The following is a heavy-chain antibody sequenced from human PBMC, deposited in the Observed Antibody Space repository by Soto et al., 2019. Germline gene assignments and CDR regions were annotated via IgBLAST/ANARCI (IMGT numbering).Heavy chain of an antibody. V-gene: IGHV4-31*03. Sequence: KPSETLSLTCTVSGGSINSGAYYWSWIRQHPGKGLEWIGYIYYSGSTYYNPSLKSRVSVSKDPSKNQFSVKLSSVTAADTAVYYCARRSSRSFDYWGQGTLVTVSS. D-gene: IGHD6-13*01. CDR1: GGSINSGAYY. CDR2: IYYSGST. CDR3: ARRSSRSFDY. J-gene: IGHJ4*02.